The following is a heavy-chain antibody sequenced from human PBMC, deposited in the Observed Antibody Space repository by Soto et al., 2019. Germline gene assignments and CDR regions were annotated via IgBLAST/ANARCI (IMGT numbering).Heavy chain of an antibody. D-gene: IGHD3-22*01. V-gene: IGHV3-23*01. Sequence: GGSLRLSCAASGFTFSSYAVSWVRQAPGKGPEWISSISGSGSTIYYADSVKGRFTISRDNSKNTLYLQMSSLRAGDTAVYYCAKVFYYYDSSGYYYFDYWGQGTLVTVSS. CDR1: GFTFSSYA. J-gene: IGHJ4*02. CDR2: ISGSGSTI. CDR3: AKVFYYYDSSGYYYFDY.